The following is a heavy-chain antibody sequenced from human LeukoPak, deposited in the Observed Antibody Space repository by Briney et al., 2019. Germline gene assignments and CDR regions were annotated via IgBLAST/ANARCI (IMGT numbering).Heavy chain of an antibody. CDR2: ISYGGSSK. CDR3: ARARSSYGYGDAFDI. Sequence: GGSLRLSCAASGFTFSTYAMHWVRQAPGKGLEWVAVISYGGSSKYYADSVKGRFTISRDNSKNTLYLQMNSLRAEDTAVYYCARARSSYGYGDAFDIWGQGTMVTVSS. CDR1: GFTFSTYA. D-gene: IGHD5-18*01. V-gene: IGHV3-30*04. J-gene: IGHJ3*02.